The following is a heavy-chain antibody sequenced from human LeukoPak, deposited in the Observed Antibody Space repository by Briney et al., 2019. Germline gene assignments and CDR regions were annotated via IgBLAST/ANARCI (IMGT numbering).Heavy chain of an antibody. Sequence: SETLSLTCTVSGGSISSGDYYWSWIRQPPGKGLERIGYIYYSGSTYYNPSLKSRVTISVDTSKNQFSLKLSSVTAADTAVYYCASGYSSGWYYFDYWGQGTLVTVSS. V-gene: IGHV4-30-4*01. CDR1: GGSISSGDYY. J-gene: IGHJ4*02. CDR2: IYYSGST. D-gene: IGHD6-19*01. CDR3: ASGYSSGWYYFDY.